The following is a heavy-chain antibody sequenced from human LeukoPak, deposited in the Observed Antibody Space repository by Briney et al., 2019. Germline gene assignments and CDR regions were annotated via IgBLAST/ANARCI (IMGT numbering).Heavy chain of an antibody. CDR1: GFTFEDFG. J-gene: IGHJ6*04. CDR3: AELGITMIGGV. D-gene: IGHD3-10*02. V-gene: IGHV3-48*03. Sequence: GGSLRLSCVVSGFTFEDFGMSWVRQVPGKGLEWVSYISSSGSTIYYADSVKGRFTISRDNAKNSLYLQMNSLRAEDTAVYYCAELGITMIGGVWGKGTTVTISS. CDR2: ISSSGSTI.